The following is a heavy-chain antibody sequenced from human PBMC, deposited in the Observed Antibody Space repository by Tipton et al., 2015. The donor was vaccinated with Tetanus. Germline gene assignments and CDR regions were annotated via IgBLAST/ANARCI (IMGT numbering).Heavy chain of an antibody. CDR2: IYNSGST. Sequence: TLSLTCTVSGGSISSGGYYWSWIRQHPGKGLEWIGDIYNSGSTYYNPSLKSRVTMSVDTSQNQYFLKLNSVTATDPAVYYCTRDQARGARGWNYFDSWGQGSLVTVSS. D-gene: IGHD6-6*01. V-gene: IGHV4-31*03. J-gene: IGHJ4*02. CDR1: GGSISSGGYY. CDR3: TRDQARGARGWNYFDS.